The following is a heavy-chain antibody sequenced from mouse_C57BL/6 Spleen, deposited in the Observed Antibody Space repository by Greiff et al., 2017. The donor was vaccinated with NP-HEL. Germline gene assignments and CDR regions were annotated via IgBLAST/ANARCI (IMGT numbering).Heavy chain of an antibody. Sequence: EVMLVESGGGLVKPGGSLKLSCAASGFTFSDYGMHWVRQAPEKWLEWVAYISSGSSTIYYADTVKGRFTISRDNAKNTLFLQMTSLRSEDTAMYDCARDYGSSLDYWGQGTTLTVSS. V-gene: IGHV5-17*01. CDR2: ISSGSSTI. J-gene: IGHJ2*01. CDR3: ARDYGSSLDY. CDR1: GFTFSDYG. D-gene: IGHD1-1*01.